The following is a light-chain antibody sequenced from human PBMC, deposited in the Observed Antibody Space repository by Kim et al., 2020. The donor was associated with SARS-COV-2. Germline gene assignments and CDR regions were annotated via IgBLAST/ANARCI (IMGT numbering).Light chain of an antibody. CDR1: RNGGNS. J-gene: IGKJ4*01. CDR3: HQRGSWPPALT. CDR2: GAA. Sequence: GDSPTRSCWASRNGGNSLDVYQQTPGQAPRLLIYGAAVRAGGIPDRFSGSGSGTDFTLTIGSLAPEDFAIYYCHQRGSWPPALTFGGGTKVDIK. V-gene: IGKV3-11*01.